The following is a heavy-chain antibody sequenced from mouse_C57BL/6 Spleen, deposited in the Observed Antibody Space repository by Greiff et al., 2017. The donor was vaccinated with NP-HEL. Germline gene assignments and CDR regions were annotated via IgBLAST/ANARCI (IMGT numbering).Heavy chain of an antibody. CDR2: IDPNSGGT. CDR3: ARGGYYGSSLAWFAY. D-gene: IGHD1-1*01. CDR1: GYTFTSYW. J-gene: IGHJ3*01. Sequence: QVQLKQPGAELVKPGASVKLSCKASGYTFTSYWMHWVKQRPGRGLEWIGRIDPNSGGTKYNEKFQSKATLTVDTSSSTAYMQLSSLTSEDSAVYYCARGGYYGSSLAWFAYWGQGTLVTVSA. V-gene: IGHV1-62-3*01.